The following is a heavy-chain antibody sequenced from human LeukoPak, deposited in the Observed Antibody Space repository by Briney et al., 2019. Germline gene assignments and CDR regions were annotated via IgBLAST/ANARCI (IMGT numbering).Heavy chain of an antibody. Sequence: ASVKVSCKASGYTFTSYGISWVRQAPGQGLEWMGWINTNTGNPTYAQGVTGRFVFSLDTSVRTAYLQISSLETEDTATYYCARNMHYHESSGYYSVNYDGMDVWGQGTTVTVAS. CDR1: GYTFTSYG. CDR2: INTNTGNP. CDR3: ARNMHYHESSGYYSVNYDGMDV. J-gene: IGHJ6*02. D-gene: IGHD3-22*01. V-gene: IGHV7-4-1*02.